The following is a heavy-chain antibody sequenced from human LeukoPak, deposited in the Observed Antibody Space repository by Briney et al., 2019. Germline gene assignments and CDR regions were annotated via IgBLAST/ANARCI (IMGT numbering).Heavy chain of an antibody. V-gene: IGHV4-59*08. CDR1: GGAISSYY. Sequence: SETLSLTCTVSGGAISSYYWSWIRQPPGKGLGWIGDIYYSGSTNYNPSLKSRVTISVDTSKNQFSLRLSSVTAADTAVYYSARLASGSYGPLTPFDYWGQGTLVTVSS. CDR3: ARLASGSYGPLTPFDY. J-gene: IGHJ4*02. CDR2: IYYSGST. D-gene: IGHD1-26*01.